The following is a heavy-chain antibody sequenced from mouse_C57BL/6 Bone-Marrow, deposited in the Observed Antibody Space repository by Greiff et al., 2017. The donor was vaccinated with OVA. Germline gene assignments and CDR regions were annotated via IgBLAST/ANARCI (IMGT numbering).Heavy chain of an antibody. CDR3: TTSVITTVVATNYFDY. D-gene: IGHD1-1*01. J-gene: IGHJ2*01. V-gene: IGHV14-4*01. Sequence: EVQLQQSGAELVRPGASVKLSCTASGFNIKDDYMHWVKQRPEQGLEWLGWIDPENGDTEYASKFQGKATITADTSSNTAYLQLSSLTSEDTAVYYCTTSVITTVVATNYFDYWGQGTTLTVSS. CDR1: GFNIKDDY. CDR2: IDPENGDT.